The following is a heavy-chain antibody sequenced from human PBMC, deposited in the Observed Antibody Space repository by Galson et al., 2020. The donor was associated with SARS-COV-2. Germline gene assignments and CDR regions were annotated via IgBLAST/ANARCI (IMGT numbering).Heavy chain of an antibody. J-gene: IGHJ4*02. V-gene: IGHV3-48*02. CDR2: ITSSSTT. Sequence: GESPKISCAAPGFTFSSYNMNWVRQAPGKGLEWVSFITSSSTTYYADSVKGRFTISRDNAKNSLYLQMSGLRDDDTALYYCSRGLSSSWPFSDFWGQGALVTVSS. CDR3: SRGLSSSWPFSDF. D-gene: IGHD6-13*01. CDR1: GFTFSSYN.